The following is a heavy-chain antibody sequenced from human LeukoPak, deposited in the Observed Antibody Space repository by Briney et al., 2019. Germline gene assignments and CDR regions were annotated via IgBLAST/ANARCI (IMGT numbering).Heavy chain of an antibody. CDR3: ARDLYGSGSYRYYYYGMDV. D-gene: IGHD3-10*01. V-gene: IGHV1-69*13. CDR2: IIPIFGTA. Sequence: SVTVSCTASGGTFSSYAISWVRQAPGQGLEWMGGIIPIFGTANYAQKFQGRVTITADESTSTAYMELSSLRSEDTAVYYCARDLYGSGSYRYYYYGMDVWGQGTTVTVSS. J-gene: IGHJ6*02. CDR1: GGTFSSYA.